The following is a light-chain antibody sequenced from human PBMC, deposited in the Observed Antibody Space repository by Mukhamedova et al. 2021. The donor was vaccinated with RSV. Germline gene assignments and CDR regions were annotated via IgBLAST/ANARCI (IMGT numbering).Light chain of an antibody. Sequence: LTLLIYNNNQRPSGVPDRFSGSKSGTSASLAISGLQSEDEADYYCCSYAGSSTFNVFGTGTK. V-gene: IGLV1-44*01. CDR2: NNN. J-gene: IGLJ1*01. CDR3: CSYAGSSTFNV.